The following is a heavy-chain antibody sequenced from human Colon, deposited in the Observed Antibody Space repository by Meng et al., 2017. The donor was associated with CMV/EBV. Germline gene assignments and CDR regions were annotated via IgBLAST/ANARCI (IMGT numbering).Heavy chain of an antibody. Sequence: GSLRLSCTVSGGSVSSGSYYWSWIRQPPGKGLEWIGYIYYSGSTNYNPSLKSRVTISADTSKNQFSLKLSSVTAADTAVYYCARDGYTPFDIWGQGTMVTVSS. D-gene: IGHD6-13*01. CDR2: IYYSGST. CDR1: GGSVSSGSYY. CDR3: ARDGYTPFDI. V-gene: IGHV4-61*01. J-gene: IGHJ3*02.